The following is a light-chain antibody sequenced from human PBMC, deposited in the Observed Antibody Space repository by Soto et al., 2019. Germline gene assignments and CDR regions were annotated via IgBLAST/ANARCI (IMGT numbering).Light chain of an antibody. Sequence: EVVMTHSPGTLSLSPWEAATLSCRASQSVSGSYLAWYQQKPGQSPRLVIYDASSRATGIPDRFSGSGSGTDFTLTISRLEPEDFAVYFCYQYDSSPWTFGHGTKVDIK. J-gene: IGKJ1*01. V-gene: IGKV3-20*01. CDR3: YQYDSSPWT. CDR2: DAS. CDR1: QSVSGSY.